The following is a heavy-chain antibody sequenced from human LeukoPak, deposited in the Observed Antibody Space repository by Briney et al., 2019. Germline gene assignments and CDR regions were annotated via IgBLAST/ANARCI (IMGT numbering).Heavy chain of an antibody. Sequence: PSETLSLTCAVSGGSISSGSYSWSWIRQPPGKGLEWIGYFFYSGSTYYNPSLKSRVTISVDTSKNQFSLKLSSVTAADTAVYYCATLGLYYYGTPIPPFDYWGQGTLVTVSS. J-gene: IGHJ4*02. V-gene: IGHV4-30-2*03. CDR1: GGSISSGSYS. CDR3: ATLGLYYYGTPIPPFDY. D-gene: IGHD3-10*01. CDR2: FFYSGST.